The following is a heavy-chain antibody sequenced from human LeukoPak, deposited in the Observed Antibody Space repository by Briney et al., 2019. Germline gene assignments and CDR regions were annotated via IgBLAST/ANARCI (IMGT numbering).Heavy chain of an antibody. CDR2: INSDGSNT. Sequence: GGSLRLSCAASGDAFSIYWMHWVRHAPPQGLVWVSRINSDGSNTTYADSVQERFTISRDNAKNTLYLQMNRLSADDAAVYCCARSVYSYYANWFDPWGQGTLVTVSS. CDR3: ARSVYSYYANWFDP. J-gene: IGHJ5*02. CDR1: GDAFSIYW. V-gene: IGHV3-74*01. D-gene: IGHD4-11*01.